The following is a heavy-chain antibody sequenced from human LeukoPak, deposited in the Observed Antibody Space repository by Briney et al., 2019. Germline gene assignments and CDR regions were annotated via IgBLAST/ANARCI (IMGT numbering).Heavy chain of an antibody. Sequence: SETLSLTCTVSGGSISSYYWSWIRQPPGKGLEWIGYIYYSGSTNYNPSLKSRVTMSVDTSKNQFSLKLSSVTAADTAVYYCARVNIVVDYYMDVWGKGTTVTVSS. J-gene: IGHJ6*03. V-gene: IGHV4-59*12. CDR1: GGSISSYY. CDR2: IYYSGST. CDR3: ARVNIVVDYYMDV. D-gene: IGHD2-2*01.